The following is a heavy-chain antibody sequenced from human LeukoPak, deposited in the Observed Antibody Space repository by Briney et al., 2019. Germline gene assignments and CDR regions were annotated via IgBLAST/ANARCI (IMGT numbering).Heavy chain of an antibody. CDR2: IKQDGSEK. CDR3: ARDTPPDY. J-gene: IGHJ4*02. Sequence: GGSLRLSCVASGFTFSSSWMSWVRQAPGKGLEWVANIKQDGSEKSYVESVRGRFTISRDNAKNSLYLQLNSLRAEDTALYYCARDTPPDYWGQGTLVTVSS. V-gene: IGHV3-7*03. CDR1: GFTFSSSW. D-gene: IGHD2-15*01.